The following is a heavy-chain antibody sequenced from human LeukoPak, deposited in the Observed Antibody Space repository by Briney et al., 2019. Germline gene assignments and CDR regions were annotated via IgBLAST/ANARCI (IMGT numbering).Heavy chain of an antibody. CDR1: GFTFSSYG. CDR3: ARSFTAMGSPDY. J-gene: IGHJ4*02. CDR2: ISYDGSNK. V-gene: IGHV3-30*03. D-gene: IGHD5-18*01. Sequence: PGGSLRLSCAASGFTFSSYGMHWVRQAPGKGLEWVAVISYDGSNKYYADSVEGRFTISRDNSKNTLYLQMNSLRAEDTAVYYCARSFTAMGSPDYWGQGTLVTVSS.